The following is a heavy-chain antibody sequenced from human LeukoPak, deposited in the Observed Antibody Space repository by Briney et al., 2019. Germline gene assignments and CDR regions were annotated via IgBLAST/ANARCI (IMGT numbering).Heavy chain of an antibody. Sequence: GGSPRLSCAASGFTFSSYSMNWVRQAPGKGLEWVSSISSSSSYIYYADSVKGRFTISRDNAKNSLYLQMNSLRAEDTAVYYCAKGQWLETDYFDYWGQGTLVTVSS. J-gene: IGHJ4*02. V-gene: IGHV3-21*01. CDR3: AKGQWLETDYFDY. CDR2: ISSSSSYI. D-gene: IGHD6-19*01. CDR1: GFTFSSYS.